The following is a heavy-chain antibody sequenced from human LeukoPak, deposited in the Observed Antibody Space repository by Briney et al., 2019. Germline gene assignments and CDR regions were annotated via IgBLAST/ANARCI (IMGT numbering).Heavy chain of an antibody. Sequence: ASVKVSCKASGYTFTGYHMHWVRQAPGQGLEWMARINPNSGDTNYAQKFQGRVTMTRDTSITTAYMELSRLRSDDTAVYYCARDYYSSTSCLFDYWGQGTLVTVSS. CDR2: INPNSGDT. V-gene: IGHV1-2*06. D-gene: IGHD2-2*01. CDR3: ARDYYSSTSCLFDY. CDR1: GYTFTGYH. J-gene: IGHJ4*02.